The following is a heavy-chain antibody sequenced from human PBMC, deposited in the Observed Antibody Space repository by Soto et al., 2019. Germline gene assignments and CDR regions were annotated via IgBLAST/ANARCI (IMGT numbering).Heavy chain of an antibody. CDR3: ARAPSDYYDSSANNWFDP. CDR1: GYTFTSYG. CDR2: ISAYNGNT. V-gene: IGHV1-18*04. Sequence: ASVKVSCKASGYTFTSYGISWVRQAPGQGLEWMGWISAYNGNTNYAQKLQGRVTMTTDTSTSTAYMELRSLRSDDTAVYYCARAPSDYYDSSANNWFDPRGQRTLVTVSA. J-gene: IGHJ5*02. D-gene: IGHD3-22*01.